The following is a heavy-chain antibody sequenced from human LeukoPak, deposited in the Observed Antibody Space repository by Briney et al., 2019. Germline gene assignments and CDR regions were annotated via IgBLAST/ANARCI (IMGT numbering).Heavy chain of an antibody. CDR1: GITVSSNY. CDR3: ARVHPGSSLLIGEIDS. J-gene: IGHJ5*01. V-gene: IGHV3-53*01. Sequence: GGSLRLSCAASGITVSSNYMTWFRQAPGKGLEWVSIIYSDGSTHYADSVKGRFTISRDNAKKSLYLQMNSLRAEDTAVYYCARVHPGSSLLIGEIDSWGQGTLVTVSS. CDR2: IYSDGST. D-gene: IGHD6-13*01.